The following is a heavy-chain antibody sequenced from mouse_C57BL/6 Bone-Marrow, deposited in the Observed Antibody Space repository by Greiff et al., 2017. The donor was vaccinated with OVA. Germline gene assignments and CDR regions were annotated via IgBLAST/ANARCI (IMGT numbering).Heavy chain of an antibody. V-gene: IGHV1-81*01. CDR3: ARSLLPWFAY. Sequence: VQLQESGAELARPGASVKLSCKASGYTFTSYGISWVKQRTGQGLEWIGEIYPRSGNTYYNEKVKGKATLTADKSSSTAYMELRSLTSEDSAVYFCARSLLPWFAYWGQGTLVTVSA. CDR1: GYTFTSYG. CDR2: IYPRSGNT. J-gene: IGHJ3*01.